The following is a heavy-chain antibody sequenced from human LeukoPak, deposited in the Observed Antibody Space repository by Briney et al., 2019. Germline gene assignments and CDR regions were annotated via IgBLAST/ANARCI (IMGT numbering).Heavy chain of an antibody. CDR2: IYYSGST. J-gene: IGHJ3*02. V-gene: IGHV4-39*01. D-gene: IGHD3-10*01. CDR1: GGSISSSSYY. Sequence: SETLSLTCTVSGGSISSSSYYWGWIRQPPGKGLEWIGGIYYSGSTYYNPSLKSRVTISVDTSKNQFSLKVSSVTAADTAVYYCARRELLSTPDAFDIWGQGTMVTVSS. CDR3: ARRELLSTPDAFDI.